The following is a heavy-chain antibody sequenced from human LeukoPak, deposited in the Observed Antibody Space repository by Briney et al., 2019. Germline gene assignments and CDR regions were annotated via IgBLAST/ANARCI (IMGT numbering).Heavy chain of an antibody. J-gene: IGHJ4*02. V-gene: IGHV1-2*02. CDR1: GYTFTGYY. Sequence: GASVKVSYKASGYTFTGYYMHWVRQAPGQGLEWMGWINPNSGGTNYAQKFQGRVTMTRDTSISTAYMELSRLRSDDTAVYYCARGEDTAMVPPDCWGQGTLVTVSS. CDR2: INPNSGGT. D-gene: IGHD5-18*01. CDR3: ARGEDTAMVPPDC.